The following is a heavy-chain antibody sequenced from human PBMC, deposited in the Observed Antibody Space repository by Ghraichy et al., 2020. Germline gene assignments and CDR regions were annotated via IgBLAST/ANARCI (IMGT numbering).Heavy chain of an antibody. D-gene: IGHD1-14*01. Sequence: GGSLRLSCAASGFTFSGSAMHWVRQASGKGLEWVGRIRSKANSYATAYAASVKGRFTISRDDSKNTAYLQMNSLKTEDTAVYYCTIRGRTEPDYWGQGTLVTVSS. J-gene: IGHJ4*02. CDR3: TIRGRTEPDY. CDR2: IRSKANSYAT. V-gene: IGHV3-73*01. CDR1: GFTFSGSA.